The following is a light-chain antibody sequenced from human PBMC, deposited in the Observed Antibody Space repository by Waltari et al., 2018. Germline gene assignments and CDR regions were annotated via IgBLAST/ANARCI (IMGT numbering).Light chain of an antibody. CDR1: QSVSSY. V-gene: IGKV3-11*01. CDR3: QQRSNWPRT. CDR2: DAP. J-gene: IGKJ1*01. Sequence: EIVLTPSPATLSLSPGERATLSCRASQSVSSYLAWYQQKPGQAPRLLIYDAPNRATGIPARFSGSGSGTDFTLTISSLEPEDFAVYYCQQRSNWPRTFGQGTKVEIK.